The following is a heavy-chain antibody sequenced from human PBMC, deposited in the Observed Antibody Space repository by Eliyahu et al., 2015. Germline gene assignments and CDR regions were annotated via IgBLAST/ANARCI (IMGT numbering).Heavy chain of an antibody. CDR2: INHSGST. CDR1: GXSFSGYX. J-gene: IGHJ4*02. CDR3: ARAAEVVAGTLLDY. Sequence: QVQLQQWGAGLLKPSETLSLTCAVYGXSFSGYXWSWXRXPPGKGLXXXGEINHSGSTNYNPSLKSRVTISVDTSKNQFPLKLSSVTAADTAVYYCARAAEVVAGTLLDYWGQGTLVTVSS. V-gene: IGHV4-34*01. D-gene: IGHD6-19*01.